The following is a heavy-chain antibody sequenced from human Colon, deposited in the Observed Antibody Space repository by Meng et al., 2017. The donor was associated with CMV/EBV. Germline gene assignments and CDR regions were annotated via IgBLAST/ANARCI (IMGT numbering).Heavy chain of an antibody. Sequence: QGRLRLWGAGLLKPSETLSLTSDAYGESFIGYYWTWIRQRPGRGLEWIGESYYTGSTNYSPSHKSRVTISLDTSKNQFSLKLNSVTAADTAVYYCARATKSSCWEVLDYWGHGTLVTVSS. J-gene: IGHJ4*01. V-gene: IGHV4-34*01. CDR2: SYYTGST. CDR1: GESFIGYY. CDR3: ARATKSSCWEVLDY. D-gene: IGHD2-2*01.